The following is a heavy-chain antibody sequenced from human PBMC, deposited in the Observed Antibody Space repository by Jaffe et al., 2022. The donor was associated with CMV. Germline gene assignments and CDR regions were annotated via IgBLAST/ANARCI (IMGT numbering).Heavy chain of an antibody. CDR3: ANLADSSIDY. V-gene: IGHV3-11*01. CDR1: GFTFSDHF. D-gene: IGHD6-13*01. Sequence: QVHLVESGGGLVKPGGSLRLSCAASGFTFSDHFMSWIRQAPGKGMELVSYMSNRGDIIHYTDSVKGRFTISRDNAKNSLYLQMNNLRVEDTATYYCANLADSSIDYWGQGTLVTVSS. J-gene: IGHJ4*02. CDR2: MSNRGDII.